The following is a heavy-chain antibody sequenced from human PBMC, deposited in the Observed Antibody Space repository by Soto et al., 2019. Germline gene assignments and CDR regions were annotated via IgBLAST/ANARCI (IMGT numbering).Heavy chain of an antibody. Sequence: QLQLQESGPGLVKPSETLSLTCSVSGDSINSDNNYWGWIRQPPGKGLEWIGSVYYPGNTHYNPSPKTRDTISLHTSRSPLSLNLNSMNSADYAMYVCAGLEGLAKIAYYFDYWGPGTLVTV. CDR3: AGLEGLAKIAYYFDY. D-gene: IGHD3-9*01. CDR2: VYYPGNT. CDR1: GDSINSDNNY. J-gene: IGHJ4*02. V-gene: IGHV4-39*02.